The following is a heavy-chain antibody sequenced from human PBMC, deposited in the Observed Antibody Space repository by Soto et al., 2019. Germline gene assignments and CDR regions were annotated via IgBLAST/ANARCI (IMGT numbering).Heavy chain of an antibody. J-gene: IGHJ3*02. CDR3: ARRYGSAFDI. Sequence: SETLSLTCTVSGGSISNYYWSWIRQPPGKGLEWIGYIYYSGSTNYNPSLKSRVTISVDTSKNQFSLKLSSVAAADTAVYYCARRYGSAFDIWGQGTMVTVSS. V-gene: IGHV4-59*01. D-gene: IGHD3-10*01. CDR1: GGSISNYY. CDR2: IYYSGST.